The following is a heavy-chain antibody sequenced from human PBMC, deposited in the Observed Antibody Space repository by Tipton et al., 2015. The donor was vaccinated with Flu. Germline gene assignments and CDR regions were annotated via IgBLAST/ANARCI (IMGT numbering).Heavy chain of an antibody. D-gene: IGHD1-26*01. V-gene: IGHV3-33*06. CDR3: AKAYSGTYYAGGGAFDI. CDR1: GFTFSSYG. Sequence: SLRLSCAASGFTFSSYGMHWVRQAPGKGLEWVAVIWHDGSNKYHVDSVKGRFTISRDNSKNALYLQMNSLRVEDTAVYYCAKAYSGTYYAGGGAFDIWGQGTMVTVSS. J-gene: IGHJ3*02. CDR2: IWHDGSNK.